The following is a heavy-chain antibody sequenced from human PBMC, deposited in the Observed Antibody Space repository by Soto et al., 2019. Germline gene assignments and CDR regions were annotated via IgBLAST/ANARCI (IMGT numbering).Heavy chain of an antibody. CDR2: IYKSATT. V-gene: IGHV4-30-4*01. CDR1: GDSISTVDYF. J-gene: IGHJ5*01. Sequence: KPSETLSLTCSVSGDSISTVDYFWAWVRQPPGQALEYIGYIYKSATTYYNPSFESRVAISLDTSKSQFSLNVTSLTAADTAVYFCARGRYCLTGRCFPNWFDSWGQGTLATVSS. D-gene: IGHD2-15*01. CDR3: ARGRYCLTGRCFPNWFDS.